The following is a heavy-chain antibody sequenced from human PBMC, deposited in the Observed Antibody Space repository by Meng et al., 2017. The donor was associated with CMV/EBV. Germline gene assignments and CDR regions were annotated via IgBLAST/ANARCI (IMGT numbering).Heavy chain of an antibody. V-gene: IGHV4-34*01. D-gene: IGHD3-10*01. CDR2: INHSGST. CDR3: ARVARITMVRGQWGGDY. Sequence: SQTLSLTGAVYGGSFSGYYWSWIRQPPGKGLEWIGAINHSGSTNYNPALKSRVTISVDTSKNQFSLKLSSVTAADTAVYYCARVARITMVRGQWGGDYWGQGTLVTVSS. J-gene: IGHJ4*02. CDR1: GGSFSGYY.